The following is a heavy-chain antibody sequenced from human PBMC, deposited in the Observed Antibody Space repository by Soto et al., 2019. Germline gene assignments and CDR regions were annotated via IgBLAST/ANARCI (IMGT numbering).Heavy chain of an antibody. V-gene: IGHV3-33*01. Sequence: QAQLVESGGGVVQPGTPLRLSCAVPGGIFHGYGMHWVRQAPGKGLEWVAIIRFDGSNEEYADSVKGRFTISRDNSKNTLYLQMNTLGAEDTAVYYCARDGIGGTVFRGYLDYWGRGTVVTVSS. J-gene: IGHJ4*02. CDR2: IRFDGSNE. CDR1: GGIFHGYG. CDR3: ARDGIGGTVFRGYLDY. D-gene: IGHD1-7*01.